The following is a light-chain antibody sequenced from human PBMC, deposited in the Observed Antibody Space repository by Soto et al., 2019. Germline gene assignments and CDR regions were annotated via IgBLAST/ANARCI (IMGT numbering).Light chain of an antibody. V-gene: IGKV3-20*01. CDR2: GAS. Sequence: EIVLTQSPGILSLSPGERATLSCRASQSVSSNYLAWYQQKPGQAPRLFIFGASSRATGIPDRFSGSGSGTDFTLTINRLEPEDFAVYYCQQYGSSPRTFGQGTKVEIK. J-gene: IGKJ1*01. CDR1: QSVSSNY. CDR3: QQYGSSPRT.